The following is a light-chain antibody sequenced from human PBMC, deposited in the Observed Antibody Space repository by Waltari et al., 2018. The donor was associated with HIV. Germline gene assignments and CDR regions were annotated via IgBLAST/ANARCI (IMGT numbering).Light chain of an antibody. V-gene: IGLV7-46*01. CDR2: DAT. CDR3: LLSYSGARPWV. J-gene: IGLJ3*02. Sequence: QAVVTQEPSLTVSPGGTVTLTCGSSTGPVTSGHHPYWFQQRPGQAPRTLIYDATNKFSGPPARFSGSLLGGKAALTLSGAQPDDEADYYCLLSYSGARPWVFGGGTKLTVL. CDR1: TGPVTSGHH.